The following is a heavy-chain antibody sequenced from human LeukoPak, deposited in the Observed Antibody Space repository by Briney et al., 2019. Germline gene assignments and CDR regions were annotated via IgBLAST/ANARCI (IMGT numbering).Heavy chain of an antibody. J-gene: IGHJ4*02. CDR3: ARRWLHTFDY. D-gene: IGHD5-24*01. V-gene: IGHV3-48*04. Sequence: GGSLRLSCAASGFTFSNYNMNWVRQAPGKGLEWVSYITLSSSTIYYADSVKGRFTIPRDNAKNSLYLQMNSLRAEDTAIYYCARRWLHTFDYWGQGTLVTVSS. CDR2: ITLSSSTI. CDR1: GFTFSNYN.